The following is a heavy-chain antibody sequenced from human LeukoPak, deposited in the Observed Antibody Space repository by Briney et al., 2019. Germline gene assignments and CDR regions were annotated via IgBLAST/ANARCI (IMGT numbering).Heavy chain of an antibody. CDR2: IYPGDSDI. J-gene: IGHJ5*02. V-gene: IGHV5-51*01. CDR1: GYSFTSYY. CDR3: ARQEYCSGGSCYTWFDP. D-gene: IGHD2-15*01. Sequence: GESLKISCKGSGYSFTSYYIGWVRQMPGKGLEYIGIIYPGDSDIRYSPSFQGQVTISADKSISTAYLQWSSLKASDTAMYYCARQEYCSGGSCYTWFDPWGQGTLVTVSS.